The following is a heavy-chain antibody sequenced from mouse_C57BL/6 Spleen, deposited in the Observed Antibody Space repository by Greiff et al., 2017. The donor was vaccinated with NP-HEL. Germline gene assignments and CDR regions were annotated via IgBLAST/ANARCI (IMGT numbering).Heavy chain of an antibody. CDR3: ARLGYGYYGSSYNWYFDV. CDR1: GYTFTDYN. J-gene: IGHJ1*03. CDR2: INPNNGGT. V-gene: IGHV1-18*01. D-gene: IGHD1-1*01. Sequence: VQLKESGPELVKPGASVKIPCKASGYTFTDYNMDWVKQSHGKSLEWIGDINPNNGGTIYNQKFKGKATLTVDKSSSTAYMELRSLTSEDTAVYYCARLGYGYYGSSYNWYFDVWGTGTTVTVSS.